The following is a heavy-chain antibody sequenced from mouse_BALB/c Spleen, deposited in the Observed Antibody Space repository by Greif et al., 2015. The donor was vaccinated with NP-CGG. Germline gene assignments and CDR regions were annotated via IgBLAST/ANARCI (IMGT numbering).Heavy chain of an antibody. CDR1: GFTFSSFG. J-gene: IGHJ2*01. V-gene: IGHV5-17*02. D-gene: IGHD2-4*01. CDR2: ISSGSSTI. CDR3: ARYDYDYFDY. Sequence: EVKLVESGGGLVQPGGSWKLSCAASGFTFSSFGMRWVRQAPEKGLEWVAYISSGSSTIYYADTVKGRFTISRDNPKNTLFLQMTSLRSEDTAMYYCARYDYDYFDYWGQGTTLTVSS.